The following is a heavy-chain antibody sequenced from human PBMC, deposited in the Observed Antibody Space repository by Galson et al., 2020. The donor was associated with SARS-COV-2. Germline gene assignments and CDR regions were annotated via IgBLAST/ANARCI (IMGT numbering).Heavy chain of an antibody. Sequence: GESLKISCTASGFTFSGYTMNWVRQAPGKGLEWVSSIGSSSNHVYYADSVKGRFTISRDNAKDSLFLQMNSLRAEDTAVYYCAREFATVVVPTTILAFDSWGQGTLVTVSS. CDR3: AREFATVVVPTTILAFDS. J-gene: IGHJ4*02. CDR2: IGSSSNHV. V-gene: IGHV3-21*01. CDR1: GFTFSGYT. D-gene: IGHD2-2*02.